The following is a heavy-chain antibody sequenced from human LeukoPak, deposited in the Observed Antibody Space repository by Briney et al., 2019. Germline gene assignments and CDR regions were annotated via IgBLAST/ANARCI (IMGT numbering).Heavy chain of an antibody. D-gene: IGHD3-22*01. J-gene: IGHJ4*02. CDR2: ISSSSTI. CDR1: GFTFSSYS. CDR3: ARDLPYYYDSSGRRLFDY. V-gene: IGHV3-48*02. Sequence: GSLRLSCAASGFTFSSYSMNWVRQAPGKGLEWVSYISSSSTIYYADSVKGRFTISRDNAKNSLYLQMNSLRDEDTAVYYCARDLPYYYDSSGRRLFDYWGQGTLVTVSS.